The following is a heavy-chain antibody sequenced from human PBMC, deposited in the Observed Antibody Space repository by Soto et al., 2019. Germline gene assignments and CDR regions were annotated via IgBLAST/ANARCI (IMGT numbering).Heavy chain of an antibody. CDR3: ARTRLGSRDGMDV. CDR2: IYPDDSDT. J-gene: IGHJ6*02. D-gene: IGHD3-10*01. V-gene: IGHV5-51*01. Sequence: PGESLKISCKGSGYSFTSYWIGWVRQMPGKGLEWMGIIYPDDSDTRYSPSFQGQVTISADKSISTAYLQWSSLKASDTAMYYCARTRLGSRDGMDVWGQGTTVTVSS. CDR1: GYSFTSYW.